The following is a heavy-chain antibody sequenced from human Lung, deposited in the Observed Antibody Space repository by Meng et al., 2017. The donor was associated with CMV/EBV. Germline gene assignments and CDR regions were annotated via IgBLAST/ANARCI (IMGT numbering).Heavy chain of an antibody. J-gene: IGHJ4*02. Sequence: SCAASGFTFSGSDIHWVRQASGKGLEWVGRIRSEPNNHATSYAVSLRSRVTIPRDDSKNTAYLQEDSLKTDGTAVYYCSRNLGLAIDFWGQGTLVISSS. V-gene: IGHV3-73*01. CDR1: GFTFSGSD. CDR3: SRNLGLAIDF. CDR2: IRSEPNNHAT.